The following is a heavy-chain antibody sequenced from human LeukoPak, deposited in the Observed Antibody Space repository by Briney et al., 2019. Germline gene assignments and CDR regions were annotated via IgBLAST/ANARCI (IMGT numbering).Heavy chain of an antibody. V-gene: IGHV1-69*04. Sequence: GASVKVSCKASGGTFSSYAISWVRQAPGQGLEWMGRIIPILGIANYAQKFQGRVTITADKSTSTAYMELSSLRSEDTAVYYCARRGATTGGYYGMDVWGQGTTVTVSS. CDR2: IIPILGIA. D-gene: IGHD5-12*01. CDR1: GGTFSSYA. J-gene: IGHJ6*02. CDR3: ARRGATTGGYYGMDV.